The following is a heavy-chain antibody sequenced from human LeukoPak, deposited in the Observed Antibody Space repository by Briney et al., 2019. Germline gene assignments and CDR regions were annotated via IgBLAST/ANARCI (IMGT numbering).Heavy chain of an antibody. V-gene: IGHV4-59*08. D-gene: IGHD3-16*02. CDR3: ARHRPQKDYVWGSYRSLFDY. CDR2: IYYSGST. J-gene: IGHJ4*02. Sequence: GSLRLSCAASGFTFSDYYMSWIRQPPGKGLEWIGYIYYSGSTNYNPSLKSRVTISVDTSKNQFSLKLSSVTAADTAVYYCARHRPQKDYVWGSYRSLFDYWGQGTLVTVSS. CDR1: GFTFSDYY.